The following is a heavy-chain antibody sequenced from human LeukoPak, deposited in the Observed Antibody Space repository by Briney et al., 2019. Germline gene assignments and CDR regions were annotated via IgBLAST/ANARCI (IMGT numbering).Heavy chain of an antibody. CDR1: GGSISSYY. CDR3: AREMAGTSVFDY. CDR2: IHHSGST. Sequence: SETLPLTCTVSGGSISSYYWSWIRQPPGKGLEWIGYIHHSGSTSYNPSLKTRVTISIDTSKNHFSLRLTSVTAADTAVYYCAREMAGTSVFDYWGQGTLVTVSS. J-gene: IGHJ4*02. V-gene: IGHV4-59*01. D-gene: IGHD6-19*01.